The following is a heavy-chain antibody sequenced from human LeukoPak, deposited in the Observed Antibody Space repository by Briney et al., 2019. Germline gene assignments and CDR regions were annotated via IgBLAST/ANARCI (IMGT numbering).Heavy chain of an antibody. CDR2: IKSKTDGGTT. J-gene: IGHJ3*02. CDR1: GFTFSNAW. V-gene: IGHV3-15*05. CDR3: ARGGGDHAFDI. D-gene: IGHD3-16*01. Sequence: PGGSLRLSCAASGFTFSNAWMSWVRQAPGKGLEWVGRIKSKTDGGTTDYAAPVKGRFTISRDNSKDTLFLQMNSLRAEDTAVYYCARGGGDHAFDIWGQGTMVTVSS.